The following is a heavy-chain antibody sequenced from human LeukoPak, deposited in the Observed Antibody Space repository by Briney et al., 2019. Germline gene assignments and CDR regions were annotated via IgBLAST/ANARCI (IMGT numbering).Heavy chain of an antibody. Sequence: SETLSLTCTVSGGSISSYYWSWIRQPPGKGLEWVAYIYYSGSTNYNPSRKSRVTISVDTSKYQFSLKLSSVTAADTAVYYCAREFKTYYYGSGSYSDDAFDIWGQGTMVTVSS. J-gene: IGHJ3*02. V-gene: IGHV4-59*13. CDR2: IYYSGST. CDR3: AREFKTYYYGSGSYSDDAFDI. CDR1: GGSISSYY. D-gene: IGHD3-10*01.